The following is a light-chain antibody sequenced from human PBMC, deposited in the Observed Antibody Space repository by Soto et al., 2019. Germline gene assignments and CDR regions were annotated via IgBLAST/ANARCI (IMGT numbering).Light chain of an antibody. CDR3: QQYGGSPFT. CDR2: AAS. V-gene: IGKV3-20*01. CDR1: QSVSVNS. Sequence: EIVFTQSPGTLSLSPGEGATLSCRASQSVSVNSLAWYQQKGGQAPRLLIYAASTRATGVPDRFSGSGSGTEFALTISRLETEGFAVYYCQQYGGSPFTFGPGTKVDIK. J-gene: IGKJ3*01.